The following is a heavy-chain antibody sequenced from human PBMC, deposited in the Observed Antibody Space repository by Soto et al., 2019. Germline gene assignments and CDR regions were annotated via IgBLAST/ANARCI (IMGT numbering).Heavy chain of an antibody. CDR2: FYYTGST. D-gene: IGHD3-3*01. Sequence: PSETLSLTCTVSGGSISSTNYFWGWIRQPPGKGLEWIGSFYYTGSTYYNPSLKSRVTISVDTSKNQFYLKLSSVTAADTAVYYCARPVVRFLGCPFASWGQGTRVPVSS. J-gene: IGHJ4*02. CDR3: ARPVVRFLGCPFAS. CDR1: GGSISSTNYF. V-gene: IGHV4-39*01.